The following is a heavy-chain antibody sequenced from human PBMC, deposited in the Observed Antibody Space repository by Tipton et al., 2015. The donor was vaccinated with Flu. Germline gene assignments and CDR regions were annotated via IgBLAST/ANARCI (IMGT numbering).Heavy chain of an antibody. CDR1: GFTFSRSG. CDR3: AKDISVSGSDYLDS. J-gene: IGHJ4*02. D-gene: IGHD3-10*01. CDR2: IWFDGSNT. Sequence: SLRLSCAASGFTFSRSGMHWVRQAPGRGLEWVAVIWFDGSNTYYADSVKGRFTISRDNSKNTLYPQMSSLGADDTAVYYCAKDISVSGSDYLDSWGQGTLVTVSS. V-gene: IGHV3-33*06.